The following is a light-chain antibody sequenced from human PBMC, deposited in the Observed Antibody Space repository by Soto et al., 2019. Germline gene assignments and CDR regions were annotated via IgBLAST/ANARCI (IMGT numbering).Light chain of an antibody. CDR2: ANS. V-gene: IGLV1-44*01. CDR1: SSNVGSNS. Sequence: QSVLTQPPSASGTPGQRVTISCSGGSSNVGSNSVNWYQQLPGTAPKLLIHANSHRPSGVPDRFSGSKSGTSASLAISGLQSEHEADYFCAAWDDNLNGWVFGGGTKVTVL. J-gene: IGLJ3*02. CDR3: AAWDDNLNGWV.